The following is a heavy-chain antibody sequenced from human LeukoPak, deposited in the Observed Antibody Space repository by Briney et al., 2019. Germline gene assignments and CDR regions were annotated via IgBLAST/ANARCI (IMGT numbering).Heavy chain of an antibody. J-gene: IGHJ6*02. CDR2: IIPIFGTA. CDR3: ARAIRDLTIFGVVHYYGMDV. D-gene: IGHD3-3*01. CDR1: GGTFSSYA. Sequence: ASVKVSCTASGGTFSSYAISWVRQAPGQGLEWMGGIIPIFGTANYAQKFQGRVTITADESTSTAYMELSSLRSEDTAVYYCARAIRDLTIFGVVHYYGMDVWGQGTTVTVSS. V-gene: IGHV1-69*13.